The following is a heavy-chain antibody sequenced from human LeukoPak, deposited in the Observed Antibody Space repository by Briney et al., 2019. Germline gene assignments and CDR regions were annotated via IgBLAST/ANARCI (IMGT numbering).Heavy chain of an antibody. J-gene: IGHJ4*02. CDR1: GFTFSNAW. Sequence: GGSLRLSCAASGFTFSNAWMSWVRQAPGKGLEWVGRIKSKTGGGTTDYAAPVKGRFTISRDDSKNTLYLQMNSLKTEDTAVYYCTTDFMVDFDYWGQGTLVTVSS. CDR2: IKSKTGGGTT. V-gene: IGHV3-15*01. D-gene: IGHD4/OR15-4a*01. CDR3: TTDFMVDFDY.